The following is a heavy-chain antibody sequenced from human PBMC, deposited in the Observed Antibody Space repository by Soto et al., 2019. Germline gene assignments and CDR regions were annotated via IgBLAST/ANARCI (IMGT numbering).Heavy chain of an antibody. CDR1: GYIFTDYY. J-gene: IGHJ2*01. D-gene: IGHD6-6*01. V-gene: IGHV1-69-2*01. Sequence: EVQLVQSGAEVKKPGATVKIPCKVSGYIFTDYYLYWVQQAPGKGLEWMGFVDPEDVETIYAEKFQGTVTITADTATDTAYMELRSLRSEATAVYYCATASSIAGRLRYFDLWGRGTLVTVSS. CDR3: ATASSIAGRLRYFDL. CDR2: VDPEDVET.